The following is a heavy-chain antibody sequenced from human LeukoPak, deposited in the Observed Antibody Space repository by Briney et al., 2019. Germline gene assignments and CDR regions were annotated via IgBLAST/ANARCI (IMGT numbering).Heavy chain of an antibody. CDR3: AKGDGN. CDR1: GFTFSSYA. V-gene: IGHV3-30-3*01. J-gene: IGHJ4*02. CDR2: ISYDGSNK. Sequence: GSLRLSCAASGFTFSSYAMHWVRQAPGKGLEWVAVISYDGSNKYYADSVKGRFTISRDNSKNTLYLQMNSLRAEDTAVYYCAKGDGNWGQGTLVTVSS. D-gene: IGHD1-1*01.